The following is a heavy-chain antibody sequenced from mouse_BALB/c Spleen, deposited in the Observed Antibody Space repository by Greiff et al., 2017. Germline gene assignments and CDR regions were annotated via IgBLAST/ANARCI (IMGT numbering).Heavy chain of an antibody. CDR2: IWAGGST. CDR1: GFSLTSYG. D-gene: IGHD2-10*01. CDR3: APSYYGNPWFAY. V-gene: IGHV2-9*02. Sequence: VQRVESGPGLVAPSQSLSITCTVSGFSLTSYGVHWVRQPPGKGLEWLGVIWAGGSTNYNSALMSRLSISKDNSKSQVFLKMNSLQTDDTAMYYCAPSYYGNPWFAYWGQGTLVTVSA. J-gene: IGHJ3*01.